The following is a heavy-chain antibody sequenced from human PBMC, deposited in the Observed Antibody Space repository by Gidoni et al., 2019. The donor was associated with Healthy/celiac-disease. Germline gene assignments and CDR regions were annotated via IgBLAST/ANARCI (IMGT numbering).Heavy chain of an antibody. D-gene: IGHD4-4*01. CDR3: ARDLRDGYSLYYYYGMDV. CDR2: ISPIFGTA. V-gene: IGHV1-69*01. Sequence: QVQLVQSGAEVKKPGSSVKVSCKASGGTFSSSDISWVRQAPGQGLEWMGGISPIFGTANYAQKFQGRVTITAAESTSTAYMELSSLRSEDTAVYYCARDLRDGYSLYYYYGMDVWGQGTTVTVSS. J-gene: IGHJ6*02. CDR1: GGTFSSSD.